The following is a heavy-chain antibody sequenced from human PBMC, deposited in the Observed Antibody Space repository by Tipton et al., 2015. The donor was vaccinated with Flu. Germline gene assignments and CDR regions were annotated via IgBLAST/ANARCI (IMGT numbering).Heavy chain of an antibody. CDR3: ATLGSRNDY. CDR1: GYSISSGYY. V-gene: IGHV4-38-2*02. CDR2: SYHSGST. D-gene: IGHD1-14*01. J-gene: IGHJ4*02. Sequence: TLSLTCTVSGYSISSGYYWGWTRQPPGKGLEWIGSSYHSGSTYYNPSLKSRVTISLDTSKNQFSLKLSSVTAADTAVYYCATLGSRNDYWGQGTLVTVSS.